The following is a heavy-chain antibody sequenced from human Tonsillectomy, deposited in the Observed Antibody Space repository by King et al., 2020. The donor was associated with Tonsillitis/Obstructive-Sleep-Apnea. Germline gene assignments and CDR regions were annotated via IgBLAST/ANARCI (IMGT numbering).Heavy chain of an antibody. J-gene: IGHJ4*02. V-gene: IGHV3-74*01. CDR2: INSDGTYT. CDR3: AREGAFCIGTSCYSYSDS. D-gene: IGHD2-2*01. Sequence: VQLVESGGGLVQPGGSLRLSCAASGFTFSSYWMYWVRQAPGRGLVWVSRINSDGTYTTYADSVKGRFTISRDNAKNTLYLQMNSLGAEDTAVYYCAREGAFCIGTSCYSYSDSWGQGTLVTVSS. CDR1: GFTFSSYW.